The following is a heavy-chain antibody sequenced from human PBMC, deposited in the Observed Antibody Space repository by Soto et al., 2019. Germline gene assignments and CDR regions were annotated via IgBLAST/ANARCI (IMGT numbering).Heavy chain of an antibody. J-gene: IGHJ4*02. V-gene: IGHV4-39*01. D-gene: IGHD2-15*01. CDR1: GGSISSSSYY. Sequence: SETLSLTCTVSGGSISSSSYYWGWIRQPPGKGLEWIGSIYYSGSTYYNPSLKSRVTISVDTSKNQFSLKLSSVTAADTAVYYCARLEIVVVVAAPRGYFDYWGQGTLVTVSS. CDR2: IYYSGST. CDR3: ARLEIVVVVAAPRGYFDY.